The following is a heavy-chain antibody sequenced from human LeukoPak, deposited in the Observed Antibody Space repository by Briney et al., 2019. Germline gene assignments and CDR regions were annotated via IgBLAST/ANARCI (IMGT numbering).Heavy chain of an antibody. J-gene: IGHJ4*02. CDR1: GGSISSSSYY. CDR3: ARVGGGVNRGYSYGYVGY. Sequence: SETLSLTCTVSGGSISSSSYYWGWIRQPPGKGLEWIGSIYHSGSTYYNPSLKSRVTISVDTSKNQFSLKLSSVTAADTAVYYCARVGGGVNRGYSYGYVGYWGQGTLVTVSS. CDR2: IYHSGST. V-gene: IGHV4-39*07. D-gene: IGHD5-18*01.